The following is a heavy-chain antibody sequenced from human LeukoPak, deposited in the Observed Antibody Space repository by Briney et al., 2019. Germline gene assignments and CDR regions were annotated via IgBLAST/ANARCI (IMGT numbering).Heavy chain of an antibody. CDR2: ISSSGSTI. J-gene: IGHJ4*02. D-gene: IGHD1-26*01. V-gene: IGHV3-48*04. CDR1: GFTFSSYW. CDR3: ARDSRWELYFDY. Sequence: GGSLRLSCAASGFTFSSYWMHWVRQAPGKGLEWVSYISSSGSTIYYADSVKGRFTISRDNAKNSLYLQMNSLRAEDTAVYYCARDSRWELYFDYWGQGTLVTVSS.